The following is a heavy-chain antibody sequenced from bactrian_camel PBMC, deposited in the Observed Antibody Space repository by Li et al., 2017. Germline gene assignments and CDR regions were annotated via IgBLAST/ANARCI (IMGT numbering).Heavy chain of an antibody. D-gene: IGHD1*01. J-gene: IGHJ4*01. V-gene: IGHV3S53*01. CDR3: AASRNLKNPSDCWLASYCYVGGCFRH. Sequence: QVQLVESGGGSAQTGGSLRLSCTARGTTPINCGIDWHRQATGKPREWVSTISTDGDTEYANSLKGRFTISKDRAKNTVHLQMNNLVPEDTAIYYCAASRNLKNPSDCWLASYCYVGGCFRHWGQGTQVTVS. CDR1: GTTPINCG. CDR2: ISTDGDT.